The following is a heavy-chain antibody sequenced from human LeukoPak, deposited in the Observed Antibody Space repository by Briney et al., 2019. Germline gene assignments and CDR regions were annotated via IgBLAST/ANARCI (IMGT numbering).Heavy chain of an antibody. CDR1: GFTVTSYW. J-gene: IGHJ4*02. CDR3: AKDSRGYSSPPGPNDY. CDR2: VSGSAGST. Sequence: GGSLRLSCAASGFTVTSYWMSWVRQAPGKGLEWVSAVSGSAGSTYYADSVKGRFTISRDNSKNTLYLQMNSLRAEDTAVYYCAKDSRGYSSPPGPNDYWGQGILVTVSS. V-gene: IGHV3-23*01. D-gene: IGHD4-11*01.